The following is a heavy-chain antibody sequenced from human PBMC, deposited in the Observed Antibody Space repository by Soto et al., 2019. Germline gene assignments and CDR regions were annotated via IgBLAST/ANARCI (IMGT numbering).Heavy chain of an antibody. D-gene: IGHD6-13*01. CDR3: ARLYSSSWYDAFDI. Sequence: EVQLVESGGGLVQPGGSLRLSCAASGFTFSSYWMSWVRQAPGKGLEWVANIKQDGSEKYYVDSVKGRFAISRDNAKNSLYLQMNCLRAEDTAVYYCARLYSSSWYDAFDIWCQGTMVTVSS. CDR1: GFTFSSYW. J-gene: IGHJ3*02. CDR2: IKQDGSEK. V-gene: IGHV3-7*01.